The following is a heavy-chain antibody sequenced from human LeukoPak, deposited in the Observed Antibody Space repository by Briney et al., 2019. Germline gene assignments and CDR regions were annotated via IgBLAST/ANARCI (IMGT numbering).Heavy chain of an antibody. CDR1: GGSISSYY. CDR3: ARDYTYYDFWSGYSRHWGAGMDV. Sequence: SETLSLTCTVSGGSISSYYWSWNRQPPGKGLEWIGYIYYSGSTNYNPSLKSRVTISVDTSKNQFSLKLSSVTAADTAVYYCARDYTYYDFWSGYSRHWGAGMDVWGQGTTVTVSS. J-gene: IGHJ6*02. CDR2: IYYSGST. D-gene: IGHD3-3*01. V-gene: IGHV4-59*01.